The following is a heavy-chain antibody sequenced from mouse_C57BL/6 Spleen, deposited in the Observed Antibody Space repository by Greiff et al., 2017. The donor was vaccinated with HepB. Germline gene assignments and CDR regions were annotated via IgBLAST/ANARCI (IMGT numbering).Heavy chain of an antibody. D-gene: IGHD1-2*01. CDR1: GFTFSSYA. CDR3: AREGLPLLRYFDV. V-gene: IGHV5-4*01. Sequence: DVKLVESGGGLVKPGGSLKLSCAASGFTFSSYAMSWVRQTPEKRLEWVATISDGGSYTYYPDNVKGRFTISRDNAKNNLYLQMSHLKSEDTAMYYCAREGLPLLRYFDVWGTGTTVTVSS. J-gene: IGHJ1*03. CDR2: ISDGGSYT.